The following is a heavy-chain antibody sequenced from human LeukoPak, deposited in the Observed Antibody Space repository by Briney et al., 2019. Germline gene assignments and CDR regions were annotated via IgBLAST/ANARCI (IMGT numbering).Heavy chain of an antibody. CDR2: IYYSGST. V-gene: IGHV4-59*01. J-gene: IGHJ5*02. D-gene: IGHD2-2*01. CDR1: GGSIRSYY. Sequence: SETLSLTCTVSGGSIRSYYWSWIRQPPGKGLEWIGLIYYSGSTNYNPSLKSRVTISEDTSKNQFSLKLSSVTAADTAVYYCAGVVEVPAATGLWFDPWGQGTLVTVFS. CDR3: AGVVEVPAATGLWFDP.